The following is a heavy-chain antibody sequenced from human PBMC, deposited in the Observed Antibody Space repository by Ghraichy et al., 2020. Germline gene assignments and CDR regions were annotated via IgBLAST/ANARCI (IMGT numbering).Heavy chain of an antibody. Sequence: SETLSLTCAVYGGSFSGYYWSWIRQPPGKGLEWIGEINHSGSTNYNPSLKSRVTISVDTSKNQFFLKLSSVTAADTAVYYCARGPDCSSTSCYYYYMDVWGKGTTVTVSS. CDR2: INHSGST. D-gene: IGHD2-2*01. CDR3: ARGPDCSSTSCYYYYMDV. V-gene: IGHV4-34*01. CDR1: GGSFSGYY. J-gene: IGHJ6*03.